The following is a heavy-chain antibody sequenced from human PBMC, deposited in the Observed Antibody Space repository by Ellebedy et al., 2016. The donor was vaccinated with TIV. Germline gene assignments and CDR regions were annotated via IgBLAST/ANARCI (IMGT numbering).Heavy chain of an antibody. D-gene: IGHD4-17*01. CDR3: ARVGGGDDYYYYGMDV. Sequence: GESLKISXAASGFTFSSYWMHWIRQAPGKGLEWVSYIRSRGSSIYYADSVKGRFTISRDNAKNSLFLQMNSLRAEDTAVYFCARVGGGDDYYYYGMDVWGQGTTVTVSS. CDR2: IRSRGSSI. CDR1: GFTFSSYW. J-gene: IGHJ6*02. V-gene: IGHV3-11*01.